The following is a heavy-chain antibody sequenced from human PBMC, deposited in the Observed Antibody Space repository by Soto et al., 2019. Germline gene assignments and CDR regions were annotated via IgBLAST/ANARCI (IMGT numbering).Heavy chain of an antibody. CDR2: INAGNGNT. Sequence: ASVKVACKASGYTFTSYDINWVRQATGQGLEWMGWINAGNGNTKYSQKFQGRVTITRDTSASTAYMELSSLRSEDTAVYYCASEYCSGGSCPLSYGMDVWGQGTTVTVSS. CDR1: GYTFTSYD. CDR3: ASEYCSGGSCPLSYGMDV. D-gene: IGHD2-15*01. J-gene: IGHJ6*02. V-gene: IGHV1-3*01.